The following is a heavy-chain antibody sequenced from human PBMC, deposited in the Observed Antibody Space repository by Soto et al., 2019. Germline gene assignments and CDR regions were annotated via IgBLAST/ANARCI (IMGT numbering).Heavy chain of an antibody. CDR3: AREPYGDSQYFDY. D-gene: IGHD2-21*02. CDR1: GFTFNSVS. J-gene: IGHJ4*02. Sequence: QVQLVESGGGMAQAGTSRRLSCTGSGFTFNSVSQHWVRQGPDKGLEWVAVVSFDGKVTYYADSVKGRFTVSRDISKNTIYLQANSLRPEDTAVYYCAREPYGDSQYFDYWGQGTPVTVSS. V-gene: IGHV3-30*04. CDR2: VSFDGKVT.